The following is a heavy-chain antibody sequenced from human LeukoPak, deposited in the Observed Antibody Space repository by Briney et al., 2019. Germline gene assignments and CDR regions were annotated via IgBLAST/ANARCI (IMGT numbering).Heavy chain of an antibody. Sequence: GGSLRLSCAASGFTFSSYAMHWVRQAPGKGLEYVSAISSNGGSTYYANPVKGRFTISRDNSKNTLYLQMGSLRAEDMAVYYCARDNRSGGSCYPLYNWFDPWGQGTLVTVSS. CDR2: ISSNGGST. V-gene: IGHV3-64*01. D-gene: IGHD2-15*01. CDR1: GFTFSSYA. J-gene: IGHJ5*02. CDR3: ARDNRSGGSCYPLYNWFDP.